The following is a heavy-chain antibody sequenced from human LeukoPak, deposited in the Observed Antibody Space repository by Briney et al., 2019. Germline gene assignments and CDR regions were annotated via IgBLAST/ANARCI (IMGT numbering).Heavy chain of an antibody. J-gene: IGHJ5*02. Sequence: ASVKVSCKASGYTFTGYYMHWVRQAPGEGLEWMGRINPNSGGTNYAQKFQGRVTMTRDTSISTAYMELSRLRSDDTAVYYCARVVTVFGVVTAEEPWGQGTLVTVSS. D-gene: IGHD3-3*01. CDR1: GYTFTGYY. CDR3: ARVVTVFGVVTAEEP. CDR2: INPNSGGT. V-gene: IGHV1-2*06.